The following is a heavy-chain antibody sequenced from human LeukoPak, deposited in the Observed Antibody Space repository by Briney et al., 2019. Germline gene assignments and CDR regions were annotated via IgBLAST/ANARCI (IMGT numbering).Heavy chain of an antibody. Sequence: SLRLSCAASGFTFDDYAMHWVRQAPGKGLEWVSGISWNSGSIGYADSVKGRFTISRGNAKNSLYLQMNSLRAEDTALYYCAKGSQYQLSMYYFDYWGQGTLVTVSS. V-gene: IGHV3-9*01. CDR2: ISWNSGSI. CDR3: AKGSQYQLSMYYFDY. J-gene: IGHJ4*02. D-gene: IGHD2-2*01. CDR1: GFTFDDYA.